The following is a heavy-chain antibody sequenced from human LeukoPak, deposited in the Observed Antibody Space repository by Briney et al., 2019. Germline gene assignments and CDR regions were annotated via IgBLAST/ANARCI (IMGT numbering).Heavy chain of an antibody. V-gene: IGHV1-2*06. CDR3: ARSDYYYDSSGYYYDSSYFQH. CDR2: INPNSGGT. J-gene: IGHJ1*01. Sequence: ASVKVSCKASGYTFTGYYMHWVRQAPGQGLEWMGRINPNSGGTNYAQKFQGRVTMTRDTSISTAYMELSRLRSDDTAVYYCARSDYYYDSSGYYYDSSYFQHRGQGTLVTVSS. D-gene: IGHD3-22*01. CDR1: GYTFTGYY.